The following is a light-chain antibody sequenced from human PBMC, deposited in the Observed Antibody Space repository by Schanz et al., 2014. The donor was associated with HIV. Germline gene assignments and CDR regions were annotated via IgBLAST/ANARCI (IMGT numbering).Light chain of an antibody. V-gene: IGKV3D-20*02. Sequence: EIVLTQSPATLSLAPGERATLSCRTSRSVSTYLAWYQQKPGQAPRLLIYGASRRATGISDRFSGSGSGTDFTLTISRLEPEDFAVYYCQQRNTWPRTFGQGTKVEV. J-gene: IGKJ1*01. CDR3: QQRNTWPRT. CDR1: RSVSTY. CDR2: GAS.